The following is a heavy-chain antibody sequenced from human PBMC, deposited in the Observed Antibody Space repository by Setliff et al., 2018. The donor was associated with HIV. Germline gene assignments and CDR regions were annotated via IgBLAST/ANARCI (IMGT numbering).Heavy chain of an antibody. CDR3: ARHPTVTSLQIDS. CDR2: IYYSGTT. J-gene: IGHJ4*02. D-gene: IGHD4-17*01. Sequence: SETLSLTCTVSGGSISSSHYYWDWIRQPPGKGLEWIGSIYYSGTTYYNPSLKSRVTISVDTSKNQFSLKLYSVTAADTAVYYCARHPTVTSLQIDSWGQGTLVTVSS. CDR1: GGSISSSHYY. V-gene: IGHV4-39*01.